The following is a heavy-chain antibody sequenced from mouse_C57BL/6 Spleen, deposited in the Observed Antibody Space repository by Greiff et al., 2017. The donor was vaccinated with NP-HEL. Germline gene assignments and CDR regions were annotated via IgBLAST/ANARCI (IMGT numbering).Heavy chain of an antibody. D-gene: IGHD1-1*01. CDR1: GFTFSSYG. Sequence: DVMLAESGGDLVKPGGSLKLSCAASGFTFSSYGMSWVRQTPDKRLEWVATISSGGSYTYYPDSVKGRFTISRDNAKNTLYLQMSSLKSEDTAMYYCARQGEFGSSFFDYWGQGTTLTVSS. V-gene: IGHV5-6*02. J-gene: IGHJ2*01. CDR3: ARQGEFGSSFFDY. CDR2: ISSGGSYT.